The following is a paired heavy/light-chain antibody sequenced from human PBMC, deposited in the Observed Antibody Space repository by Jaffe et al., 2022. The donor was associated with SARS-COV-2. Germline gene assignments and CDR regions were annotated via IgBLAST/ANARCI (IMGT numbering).Heavy chain of an antibody. D-gene: IGHD6-19*01. CDR2: INYNGGKT. Sequence: EVQLVESGGGLVQPGGSLRLSCSASGFTFSDYPMHWVRQAPGKGLEYVSVINYNGGKTYYADSVKGRFIISRDNSKNTLYLQMSSLRPEDTAVYYCVREIWSGIAVSAIMDVWGQGTTATVSS. CDR1: GFTFSDYP. J-gene: IGHJ6*02. V-gene: IGHV3-64D*09. CDR3: VREIWSGIAVSAIMDV.
Light chain of an antibody. CDR1: ESVNSY. Sequence: EIVLTQSPASLSLSPGERATLSCRASESVNSYLAWYQQKPGQPPRLLIYDTFNRATGVPARFSGRGSGTDFTLTISSLEPEDFAVYYCQQRITWPPRYTFGQGTKLEIK. V-gene: IGKV3-11*01. CDR3: QQRITWPPRYT. CDR2: DTF. J-gene: IGKJ2*01.